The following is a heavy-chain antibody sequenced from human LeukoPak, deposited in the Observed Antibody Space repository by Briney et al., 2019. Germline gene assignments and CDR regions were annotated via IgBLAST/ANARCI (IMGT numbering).Heavy chain of an antibody. CDR2: ISWNSDTI. CDR1: GFTSDVFA. Sequence: SLSLSCAASGFTSDVFAMHSGRQAPEKGLEWVSGISWNSDTISYAASVKGRFTISRDNAKNSLYLQMNSLRAEDTALYYCAKGPPDSGIAVTGHFQHWGQGTLVTVSS. D-gene: IGHD6-19*01. J-gene: IGHJ1*01. CDR3: AKGPPDSGIAVTGHFQH. V-gene: IGHV3-9*02.